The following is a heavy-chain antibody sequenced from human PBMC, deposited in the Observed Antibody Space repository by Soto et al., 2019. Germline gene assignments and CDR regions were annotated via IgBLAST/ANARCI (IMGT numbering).Heavy chain of an antibody. J-gene: IGHJ6*02. CDR3: ARPSELLLHGMDV. V-gene: IGHV1-69*13. Sequence: GASVKVSGKASGGTFSSYAIRWVRQAPGQGLEWMGGIIPIFGTANYAQKFQGRVTITADESTSTAYMELSSLRSEDTAVYYCARPSELLLHGMDVWGQGTTVTVSS. D-gene: IGHD1-26*01. CDR1: GGTFSSYA. CDR2: IIPIFGTA.